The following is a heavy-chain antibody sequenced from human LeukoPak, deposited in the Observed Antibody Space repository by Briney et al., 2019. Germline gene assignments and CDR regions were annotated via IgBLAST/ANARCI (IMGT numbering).Heavy chain of an antibody. Sequence: SVKVSCKASGSTFSNYPISWVRQTPGQGLEWMGGIIPIFDTGNYAQKFQGRVTITADQSTSTAYMELSSLRSEDTAVYFCARSYDCGGDCFEAFDIWGQGTMVTVSS. CDR3: ARSYDCGGDCFEAFDI. J-gene: IGHJ3*02. CDR2: IIPIFDTG. CDR1: GSTFSNYP. V-gene: IGHV1-69*13. D-gene: IGHD2-21*02.